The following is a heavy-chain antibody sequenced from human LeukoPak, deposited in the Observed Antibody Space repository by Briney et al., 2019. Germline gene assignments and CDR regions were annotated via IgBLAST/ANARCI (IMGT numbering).Heavy chain of an antibody. CDR2: IYSSGST. CDR3: ARDRGSSWYNWFDP. V-gene: IGHV4-59*01. D-gene: IGHD6-13*01. CDR1: GGSISSYY. Sequence: SETLSLTCTVSGGSISSYYWSWIRQPPGKGLEWIGYIYSSGSTNYNPSLKSRVTMSVDTSKNQFSLKLTSVTAADTAVYYCARDRGSSWYNWFDPWGQGALVTVSS. J-gene: IGHJ5*02.